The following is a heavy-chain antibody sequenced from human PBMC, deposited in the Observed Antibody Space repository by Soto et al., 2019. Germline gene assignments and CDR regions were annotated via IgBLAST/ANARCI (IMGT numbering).Heavy chain of an antibody. J-gene: IGHJ6*02. V-gene: IGHV1-69*13. Sequence: ASVKVSCKASGGTFSSYAISWVRQAPGQGLEWMGGIIPIFGTANYAQKFQGRVTITADESTSTAYMELSSLRSEDTAVYYCARDGPIGTFYYYGMDVWGQGTTVTGSS. CDR2: IIPIFGTA. CDR1: GGTFSSYA. D-gene: IGHD1-26*01. CDR3: ARDGPIGTFYYYGMDV.